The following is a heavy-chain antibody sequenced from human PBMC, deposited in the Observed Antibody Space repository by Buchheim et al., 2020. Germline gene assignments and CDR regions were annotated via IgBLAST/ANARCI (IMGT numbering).Heavy chain of an antibody. CDR1: GGSITSGSFF. CDR3: ARVVAYTSPKYSMDV. CDR2: TYFDGST. V-gene: IGHV4-39*07. Sequence: QLQLQESGPGLVKPSETLSLNCSVSGGSITSGSFFWGWVRQPPGKGLEWIGSTYFDGSTWYNPSLKSRVTISVVTSKNQFSLKLSSLTAADTAVYYCARVVAYTSPKYSMDVWGQGTT. D-gene: IGHD2-15*01. J-gene: IGHJ6*02.